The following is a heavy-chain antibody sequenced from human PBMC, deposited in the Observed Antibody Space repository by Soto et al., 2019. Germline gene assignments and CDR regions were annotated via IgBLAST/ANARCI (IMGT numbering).Heavy chain of an antibody. Sequence: SVKVSCKASGGTFSSYAISWVRQAPGQGLEWMGGIIPIFGTANYAQKFQGRVTITADESTGTAYMELSSLRSEDTAVYYCAREGEYSSSSVFRYFDYWGQGTLVTVSS. CDR2: IIPIFGTA. D-gene: IGHD6-6*01. CDR1: GGTFSSYA. J-gene: IGHJ4*02. CDR3: AREGEYSSSSVFRYFDY. V-gene: IGHV1-69*13.